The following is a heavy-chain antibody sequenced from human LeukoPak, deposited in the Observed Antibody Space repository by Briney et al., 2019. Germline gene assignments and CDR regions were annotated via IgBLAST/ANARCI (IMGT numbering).Heavy chain of an antibody. CDR2: ISWNSGSI. Sequence: SGGSLRLSCAASGFTFDDYAMHWVRQAPGKGLEWVSGISWNSGSIGYADSVKGRFTISRDNAKNSLYLQMNSLRAEDTALYYCAKDMEVAGNAWFDYWGQGTLVTVSS. D-gene: IGHD6-19*01. CDR3: AKDMEVAGNAWFDY. J-gene: IGHJ4*02. V-gene: IGHV3-9*01. CDR1: GFTFDDYA.